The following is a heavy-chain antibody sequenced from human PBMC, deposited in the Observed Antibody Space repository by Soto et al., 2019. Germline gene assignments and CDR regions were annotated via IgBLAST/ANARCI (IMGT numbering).Heavy chain of an antibody. CDR1: GGSISGSYYY. Sequence: SETLSLTCAVSGGSISGSYYYWGWLRQSPGKGPEWIGSVFYTGFSSYNPSLESRVSVSVDTSKSQFSLKVSGVSAADTAVYYCASPRQGNYDFLSGYYALDYWSQGTLVTVSS. J-gene: IGHJ4*02. V-gene: IGHV4-39*01. CDR2: VFYTGFS. CDR3: ASPRQGNYDFLSGYYALDY. D-gene: IGHD3-3*01.